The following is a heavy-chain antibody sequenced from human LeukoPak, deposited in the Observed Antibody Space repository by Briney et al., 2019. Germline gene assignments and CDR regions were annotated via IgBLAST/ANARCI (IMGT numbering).Heavy chain of an antibody. J-gene: IGHJ4*02. D-gene: IGHD3-22*01. V-gene: IGHV4-39*01. CDR1: GGSISSSSYY. CDR3: ARHVKLNYYDSRGYLDY. Sequence: PSETLSLTCTVSGGSISSSSYYWGWIRQPPGKGLEWIGSIYYSGSTYYNPSLKSRVTISVDTSKNQFSLKLSSVTAADTAVYYCARHVKLNYYDSRGYLDYWGQGTLVTVSS. CDR2: IYYSGST.